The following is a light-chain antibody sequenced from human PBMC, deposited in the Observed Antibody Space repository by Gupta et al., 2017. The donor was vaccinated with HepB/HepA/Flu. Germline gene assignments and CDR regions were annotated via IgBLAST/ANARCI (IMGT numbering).Light chain of an antibody. CDR2: GAS. J-gene: IGKJ2*04. CDR1: QSVSSSY. Sequence: VLTQSPGTLSLSPGERATLSCRASQSVSSSYLAWYQQKPGQAPRLLIYGASSRATGIPDKFSGSGSGTEFTLTISRLEPEDFAVYYCQQKGSSPCSFGQGTKLEIK. V-gene: IGKV3-20*01. CDR3: QQKGSSPCS.